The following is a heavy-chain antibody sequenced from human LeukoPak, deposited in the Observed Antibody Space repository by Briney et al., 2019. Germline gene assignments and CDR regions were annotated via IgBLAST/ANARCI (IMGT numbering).Heavy chain of an antibody. CDR1: GGTFSSYA. Sequence: ASVKVSCKASGGTFSSYAISWVRQAPGQGLEWMGRIIPILGIANYAQKFQGRVTITADKSTSTAYMELSSLRSEDTAVYYCARAQSADFWSGYYLYYYYYGMDVWGQGTTVTVSS. CDR3: ARAQSADFWSGYYLYYYYYGMDV. J-gene: IGHJ6*02. CDR2: IIPILGIA. D-gene: IGHD3-3*01. V-gene: IGHV1-69*04.